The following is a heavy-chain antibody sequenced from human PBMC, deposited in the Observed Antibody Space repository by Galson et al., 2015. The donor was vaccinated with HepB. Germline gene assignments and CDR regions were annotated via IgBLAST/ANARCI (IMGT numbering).Heavy chain of an antibody. CDR2: ISGSDSTI. Sequence: SLRLSCAASGFTFSSYEMNWVRQAPGKGLEWVSYISGSDSTIYYADSVKGRFTISRDNAKNSLYLQMNSLRAEDTAVYYCARGMEIDYWGQGTLVTVSS. J-gene: IGHJ4*02. V-gene: IGHV3-48*03. CDR3: ARGMEIDY. CDR1: GFTFSSYE. D-gene: IGHD2-8*01.